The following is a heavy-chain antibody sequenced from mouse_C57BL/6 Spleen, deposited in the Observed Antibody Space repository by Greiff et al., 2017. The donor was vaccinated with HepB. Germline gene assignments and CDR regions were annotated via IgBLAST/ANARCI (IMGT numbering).Heavy chain of an antibody. Sequence: QLPGTELVKPGASVKLSCKASGYTFTSYWMHWVKQRPGQGLEWIGNINPSNGGTNYNEKFKSKATLTVDKSSSTAYMQLSSLTSEDSAVYYCARGKGPYYSNYGDVWGTGTTVTVSS. CDR2: INPSNGGT. CDR1: GYTFTSYW. CDR3: ARGKGPYYSNYGDV. D-gene: IGHD2-5*01. V-gene: IGHV1-53*01. J-gene: IGHJ1*03.